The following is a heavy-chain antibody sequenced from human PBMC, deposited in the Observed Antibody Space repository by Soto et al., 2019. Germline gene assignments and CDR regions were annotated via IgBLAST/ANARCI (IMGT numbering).Heavy chain of an antibody. V-gene: IGHV3-21*01. J-gene: IGHJ4*02. CDR2: ISSSSSYI. D-gene: IGHD3-9*01. CDR1: GFTFSSYS. Sequence: AGGSLRLSCAASGFTFSSYSMNWVRQAPGKGLEWVSSISSSSSYIYYADSVKGRFTISRDNAKNSLYLQMNSLRAEDTAVYYCARDSSYDILTGYSTYDYFDYWGQGTLVTVSS. CDR3: ARDSSYDILTGYSTYDYFDY.